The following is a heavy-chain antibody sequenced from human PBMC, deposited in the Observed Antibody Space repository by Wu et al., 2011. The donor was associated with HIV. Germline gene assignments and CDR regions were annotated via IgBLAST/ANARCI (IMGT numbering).Heavy chain of an antibody. J-gene: IGHJ4*02. CDR1: GYTFTSYD. CDR2: MNPNSGNT. Sequence: QFQLVQSGSEVKKPGASVKVSCKASGYTFTSYDINWVRQATGQGLEWMGWMNPNSGNTGYAQKFQGRVTITADKSTSTAYMELSSLRSEDTAVYYCARDGGTSDYWGQGTLVTVSS. CDR3: ARDGGTSDY. D-gene: IGHD3-16*01. V-gene: IGHV1-8*03.